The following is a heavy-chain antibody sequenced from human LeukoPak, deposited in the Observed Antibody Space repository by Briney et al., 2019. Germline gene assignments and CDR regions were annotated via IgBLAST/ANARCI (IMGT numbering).Heavy chain of an antibody. J-gene: IGHJ4*02. Sequence: PGGSLRLSCAASGFTFGSYGMHWVRQAPGKGLEWVAFIRYDESKTYYADYVKGRFTISRDKSTNTLYLQMNGLRTEDTAVYFCAKVNCGGDCSLFDYWGQGTLVTVSS. CDR1: GFTFGSYG. CDR2: IRYDESKT. D-gene: IGHD2-21*02. CDR3: AKVNCGGDCSLFDY. V-gene: IGHV3-30*02.